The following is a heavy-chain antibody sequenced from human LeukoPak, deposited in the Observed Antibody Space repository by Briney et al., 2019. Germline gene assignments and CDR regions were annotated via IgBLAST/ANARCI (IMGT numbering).Heavy chain of an antibody. CDR2: ISGNGGST. Sequence: GGSLRLSCEASGFSFSIYAMSWVRQAPGKGVEWVSSISGNGGSTYYANSVKGRFTIARDNSKNTLYMEMNSLTEENTALYYCVKGGQRYDFWRFDFWGRGTLVTVSS. J-gene: IGHJ5*01. CDR1: GFSFSIYA. D-gene: IGHD3-3*01. V-gene: IGHV3-23*01. CDR3: VKGGQRYDFWRFDF.